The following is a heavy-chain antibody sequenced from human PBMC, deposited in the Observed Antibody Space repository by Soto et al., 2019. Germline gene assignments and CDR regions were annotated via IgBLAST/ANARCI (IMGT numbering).Heavy chain of an antibody. CDR1: GFTFSSYA. V-gene: IGHV3-23*01. Sequence: EVQLLESGGGLVQPGGSLRLSCAASGFTFSSYAMNWVRQAPGKGLEWVSVITGSGDSTYYADSVKGRFTISRDNSKNTLYVQMNSLRAEDTGVYYCAKAISGYNAPLAHWGQGTRVTVSS. D-gene: IGHD1-20*01. CDR3: AKAISGYNAPLAH. CDR2: ITGSGDST. J-gene: IGHJ4*02.